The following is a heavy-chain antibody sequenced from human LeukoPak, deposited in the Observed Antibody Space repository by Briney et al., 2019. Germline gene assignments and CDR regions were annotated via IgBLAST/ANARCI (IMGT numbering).Heavy chain of an antibody. D-gene: IGHD4/OR15-4a*01. CDR3: AKGGVTYGAAAYDF. Sequence: GGSLRLSCAASGFTFSSYWMTWVRQAPGKGLEWVSGISVIDDTAYYADSVRGRFTTSRDSSRNTVFLQMSSLRDEDTAVYYCAKGGVTYGAAAYDFWGQGTLVTVSS. J-gene: IGHJ4*02. CDR1: GFTFSSYW. CDR2: ISVIDDTA. V-gene: IGHV3-23*01.